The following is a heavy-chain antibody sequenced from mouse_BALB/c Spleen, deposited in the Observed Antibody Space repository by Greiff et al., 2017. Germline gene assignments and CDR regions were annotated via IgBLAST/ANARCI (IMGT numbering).Heavy chain of an antibody. V-gene: IGHV1S81*02. CDR3: ARSGGNPYAMDY. Sequence: QVQLKESGAELVKPGASVKLSCKASGYTFTSYWMHWVKQRPGQGLEWIGEINPSNGRTNYNEKFKSKATLTVDKSSSTAYMQLSSLTSEDSAVYYCARSGGNPYAMDYWGQGTSVTVSS. J-gene: IGHJ4*01. D-gene: IGHD2-1*01. CDR2: INPSNGRT. CDR1: GYTFTSYW.